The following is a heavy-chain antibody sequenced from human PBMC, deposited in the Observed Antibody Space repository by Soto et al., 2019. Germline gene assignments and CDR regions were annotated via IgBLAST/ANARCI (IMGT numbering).Heavy chain of an antibody. J-gene: IGHJ4*02. CDR1: GFTFRSHW. Sequence: EVQLVESGGGLVQPGGSLRLSCAASGFTFRSHWMSWVRQAPGKGLEWVANIKQDGSEKYYVDSVKGRVTISRDNAKNSLHLQMNSLRAEATAVYYCARGDYYDCSGYYCGNWGQGTLVTVSS. D-gene: IGHD3-22*01. CDR2: IKQDGSEK. CDR3: ARGDYYDCSGYYCGN. V-gene: IGHV3-7*04.